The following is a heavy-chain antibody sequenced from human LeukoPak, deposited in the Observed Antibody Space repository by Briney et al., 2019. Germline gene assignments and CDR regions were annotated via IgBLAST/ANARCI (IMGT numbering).Heavy chain of an antibody. D-gene: IGHD3-16*01. CDR3: ARLGGYGDY. Sequence: SETLSLTCTVSGASISSGNYYWVWIRQPPGKGLEWIGSMYYSGSTFYKPSLQSRVTISGDTSKNQFSLKLSSVTAADTAVYYCARLGGYGDYWGQGTLVTVSS. CDR1: GASISSGNYY. J-gene: IGHJ4*02. CDR2: MYYSGST. V-gene: IGHV4-39*01.